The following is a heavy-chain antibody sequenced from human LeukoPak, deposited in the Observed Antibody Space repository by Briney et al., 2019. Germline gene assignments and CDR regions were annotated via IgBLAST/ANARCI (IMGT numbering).Heavy chain of an antibody. J-gene: IGHJ4*02. CDR1: GYTFTGYY. V-gene: IGHV1-2*06. Sequence: ASVKVSCKASGYTFTGYYMHWVRQAPGQGLEWMGRINPNSGGTNYAQKFQGRVTMTRDTSISTAYMELSRLRSEDTAVYYCARGESGSYYSSPYYFDYWGQGTLVTVSS. CDR3: ARGESGSYYSSPYYFDY. D-gene: IGHD1-26*01. CDR2: INPNSGGT.